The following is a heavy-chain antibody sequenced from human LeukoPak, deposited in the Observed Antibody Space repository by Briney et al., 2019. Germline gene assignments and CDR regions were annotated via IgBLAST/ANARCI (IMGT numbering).Heavy chain of an antibody. CDR3: ARGRGQQLVRPGDRRGNWFDP. CDR2: TYYRSKWYN. Sequence: SQTLSLTCAISGDSVSSNSAAWNWIRQSPSRGLEWLGRTYYRSKWYNDYAVSVKSRITINPDTSKNQFSLQLNSVTPEDTAVYYCARGRGQQLVRPGDRRGNWFDPWGQGTLVTVSS. CDR1: GDSVSSNSAA. D-gene: IGHD6-6*01. J-gene: IGHJ5*02. V-gene: IGHV6-1*01.